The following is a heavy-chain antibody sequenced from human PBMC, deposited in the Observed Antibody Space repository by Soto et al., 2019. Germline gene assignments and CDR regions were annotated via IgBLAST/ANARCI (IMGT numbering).Heavy chain of an antibody. V-gene: IGHV3-30*18. D-gene: IGHD3-10*01. CDR1: GFTFSSYG. Sequence: GGSLRLSCAASGFTFSSYGMHWVRQAPGKGLEWVAVISYDGSNKYYADSVKGRFTISRDNSKNTLYLQMNSLRAEDTAVYYCAKDCLWFGESPLDYWGQGTLVTVSS. CDR3: AKDCLWFGESPLDY. J-gene: IGHJ4*02. CDR2: ISYDGSNK.